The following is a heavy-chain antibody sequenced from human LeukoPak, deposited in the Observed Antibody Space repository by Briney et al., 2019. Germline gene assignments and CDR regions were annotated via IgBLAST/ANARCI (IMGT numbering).Heavy chain of an antibody. Sequence: GESLRISCKCSGYSFTSYWFRWVRQMPGTGLGWMGRIDPSDSYTNYSPSFQGHVTISADKSISTAYLQWSSLKASDTAMYYCARRWAGDWFDPWGQGTLVTVSS. CDR3: ARRWAGDWFDP. V-gene: IGHV5-10-1*01. CDR1: GYSFTSYW. D-gene: IGHD6-19*01. J-gene: IGHJ5*02. CDR2: IDPSDSYT.